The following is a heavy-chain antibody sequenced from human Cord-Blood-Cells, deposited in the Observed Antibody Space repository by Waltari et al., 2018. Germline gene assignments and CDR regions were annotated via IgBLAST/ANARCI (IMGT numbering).Heavy chain of an antibody. D-gene: IGHD2-8*01. CDR3: ARMFKGVAYYFDY. Sequence: QVQLQQWGAGLLKPSETLSLTCAVYGGSFRGYYWSWTRQPPGKGLEWIGEINHSGSTNYNPSLKSRVTISVDTSKNQFSLKLSSVTAADTAVYYCARMFKGVAYYFDYWGQGTLVTVSS. J-gene: IGHJ4*02. CDR1: GGSFRGYY. V-gene: IGHV4-34*01. CDR2: INHSGST.